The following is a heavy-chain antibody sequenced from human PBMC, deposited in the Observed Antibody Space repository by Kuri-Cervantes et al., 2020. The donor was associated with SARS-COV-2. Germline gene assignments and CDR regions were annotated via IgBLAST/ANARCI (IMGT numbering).Heavy chain of an antibody. D-gene: IGHD6-13*01. J-gene: IGHJ2*01. CDR2: IYHSGST. V-gene: IGHV4-59*01. Sequence: SETLSLTCTVSGGSISSYYWSWIRQPPGKGLEWIGSIYHSGSTYYNPSLKSRVTISVDTSKNQFSLKLSSVTAADTAVYYCARTPSGIAAAGTLAWYFDLWGRGTLVTVSS. CDR3: ARTPSGIAAAGTLAWYFDL. CDR1: GGSISSYY.